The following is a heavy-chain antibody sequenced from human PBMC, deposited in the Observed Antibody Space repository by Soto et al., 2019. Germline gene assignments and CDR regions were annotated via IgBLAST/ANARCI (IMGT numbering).Heavy chain of an antibody. Sequence: PGGSLRLSCAASGFIFSKYGMHWVRQAPGKGLEWVAVISYDGSNKYYAESVKGRFIISRDKSENTLYLQMNSLRAEDTALYYCAKDLGSGKPSYYYAMDVWGQGTTVTVSS. CDR1: GFIFSKYG. CDR3: AKDLGSGKPSYYYAMDV. V-gene: IGHV3-30*18. D-gene: IGHD3-10*01. J-gene: IGHJ6*02. CDR2: ISYDGSNK.